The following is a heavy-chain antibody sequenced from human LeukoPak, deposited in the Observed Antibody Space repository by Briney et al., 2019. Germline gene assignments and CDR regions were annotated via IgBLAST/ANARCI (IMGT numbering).Heavy chain of an antibody. CDR1: GFTFGAYA. D-gene: IGHD5-18*01. J-gene: IGHJ4*02. V-gene: IGHV3-49*03. CDR2: IRSKAYGGTT. CDR3: TRDYTAMIRGYYFDY. Sequence: GGSLRLSCTASGFTFGAYAMNWFRQAPGKGLEWVGFIRSKAYGGTTEYAASGKGRFTISRDDSKSIAYLQMNSVKTEDTAVYYCTRDYTAMIRGYYFDYWGQGTLVTVSS.